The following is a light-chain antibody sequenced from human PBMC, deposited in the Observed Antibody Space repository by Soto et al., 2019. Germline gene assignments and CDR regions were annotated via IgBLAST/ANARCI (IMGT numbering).Light chain of an antibody. Sequence: QSVLTQPPSVSAAPGQGGTISCYGSSYKIRNNYVSWYQQFPGTAPKLVIYENNKRPSGIPDRFSGSKSGTSATLGITGFQTGDEADYYCGTLDSSLSAFVFGTGTKVTVL. CDR2: ENN. V-gene: IGLV1-51*02. J-gene: IGLJ1*01. CDR3: GTLDSSLSAFV. CDR1: SYKIRNNY.